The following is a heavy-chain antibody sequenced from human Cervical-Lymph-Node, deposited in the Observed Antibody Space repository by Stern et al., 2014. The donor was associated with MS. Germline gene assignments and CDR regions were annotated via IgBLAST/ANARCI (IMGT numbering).Heavy chain of an antibody. J-gene: IGHJ6*02. CDR3: AREVAGHRLGMMDV. D-gene: IGHD6-19*01. V-gene: IGHV1-46*01. CDR1: GYTFTSYY. Sequence: QVQLVQSGAEVKTPGASVKLSCKASGYTFTSYYMHWVRQAPGQGLEWMGIINPIGGSTRYAQNIQGRVTVTRDTSTSTVYMELSSLRSGDTAVYYCAREVAGHRLGMMDVWGQGTSVTVSS. CDR2: INPIGGST.